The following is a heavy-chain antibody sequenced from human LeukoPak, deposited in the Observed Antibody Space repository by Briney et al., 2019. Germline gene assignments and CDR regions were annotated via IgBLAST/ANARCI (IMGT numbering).Heavy chain of an antibody. CDR1: GGSISSGSYY. CDR2: IYYSGST. CDR3: ARDSRSLGVTTVTRPFDY. J-gene: IGHJ4*02. Sequence: SETLSLTCTVSGGSISSGSYYWSWIRQPPGKGLEWIGYIYYSGSTDYNPSLKSRVTISIDTSKSQFSLKLGSVTASDTAVYYCARDSRSLGVTTVTRPFDYWGQGTLVTVSS. D-gene: IGHD4-17*01. V-gene: IGHV4-61*01.